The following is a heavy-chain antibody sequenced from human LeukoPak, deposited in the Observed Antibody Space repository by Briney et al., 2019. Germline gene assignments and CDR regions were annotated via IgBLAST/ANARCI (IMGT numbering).Heavy chain of an antibody. CDR1: GGSFSGYY. J-gene: IGHJ5*02. V-gene: IGHV4-34*01. Sequence: PSETLSLTCAVYGGSFSGYYWSWIRQPPGKGLEWIGEINHSGSTNYNPSLKSRVTISVDKSKNQFSMKLSSVTAADTAVYYCAGGRWFDPWGQGALVSVFS. CDR3: AGGRWFDP. CDR2: INHSGST.